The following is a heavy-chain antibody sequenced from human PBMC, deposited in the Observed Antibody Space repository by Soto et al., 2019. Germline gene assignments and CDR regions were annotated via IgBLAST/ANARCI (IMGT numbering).Heavy chain of an antibody. CDR2: IYYSGST. Sequence: SETLSLTCTVSGGSISSGDYYWSWIRQPPGKGLEWIGYIYYSGSTYYNPSLKSRVTISVDTSKNQFSLKLSSVTAADTAVYYCARDPHYYDSSGYYYPHYYFDYWGQGTLVTVSS. D-gene: IGHD3-22*01. CDR3: ARDPHYYDSSGYYYPHYYFDY. CDR1: GGSISSGDYY. V-gene: IGHV4-30-4*01. J-gene: IGHJ4*02.